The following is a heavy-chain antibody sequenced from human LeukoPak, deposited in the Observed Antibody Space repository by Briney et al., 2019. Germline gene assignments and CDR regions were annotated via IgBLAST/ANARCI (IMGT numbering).Heavy chain of an antibody. CDR1: GFTFSSYW. Sequence: GGSLRLSCAASGFTFSSYWMSWVRQAPGKGLEWVANIKQDGSEKYYVDSVKGRFTISRDNAKNSLYLQMNSLRAEDTAVYYCARGLVIAAAAGTGGWFDPWGQGTLVTVSS. D-gene: IGHD6-13*01. V-gene: IGHV3-7*01. CDR2: IKQDGSEK. J-gene: IGHJ5*02. CDR3: ARGLVIAAAAGTGGWFDP.